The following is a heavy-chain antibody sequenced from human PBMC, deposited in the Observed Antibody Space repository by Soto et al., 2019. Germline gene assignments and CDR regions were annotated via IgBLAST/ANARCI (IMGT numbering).Heavy chain of an antibody. J-gene: IGHJ4*02. D-gene: IGHD3-3*01. CDR3: APAREGDFWSGYYL. CDR1: GVSFSGYY. Sequence: SETLSLTCAVYGVSFSGYYWSWIRQPPGKGLEWIGEINHSGSTNYNPSLKSRVTISVDTSKSQFSLKLSSVTAADTAVYYCAPAREGDFWSGYYLWGQGTLVTVSS. V-gene: IGHV4-34*01. CDR2: INHSGST.